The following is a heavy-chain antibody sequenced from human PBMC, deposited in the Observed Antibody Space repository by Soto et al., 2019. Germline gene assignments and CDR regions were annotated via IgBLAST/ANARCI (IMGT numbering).Heavy chain of an antibody. V-gene: IGHV5-51*01. CDR2: IYPDDSDT. Sequence: XESLKLSCKGSGYSFTNYWIGWVRQMPGKGLEWMGMIYPDDSDTKYSPSFQGQVTFSADKSINTAYLQWSSLKASDTAIYYCARLEWLSLAAWFDPWGQGTLVTVSS. CDR3: ARLEWLSLAAWFDP. D-gene: IGHD3-3*01. J-gene: IGHJ5*02. CDR1: GYSFTNYW.